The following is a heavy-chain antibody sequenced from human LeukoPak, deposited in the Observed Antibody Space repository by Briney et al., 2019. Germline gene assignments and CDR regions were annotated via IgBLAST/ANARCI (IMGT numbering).Heavy chain of an antibody. Sequence: GALRLSCSASGFTFSDYYMSWIRQAPGKGLEWVSYISSSGSTIYYADSVKGRFTISRDNAKNSLYLQMNSLRAEDTAVYYCARAIIEDAFDIWGQGAMVTVSS. CDR1: GFTFSDYY. J-gene: IGHJ3*02. CDR2: ISSSGSTI. V-gene: IGHV3-11*04. CDR3: ARAIIEDAFDI.